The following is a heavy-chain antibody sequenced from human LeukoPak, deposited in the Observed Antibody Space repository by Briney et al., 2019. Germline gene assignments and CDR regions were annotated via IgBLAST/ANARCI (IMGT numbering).Heavy chain of an antibody. D-gene: IGHD1-26*01. V-gene: IGHV1-69*13. CDR3: ARDLCIVGAIRRCYFDY. J-gene: IGHJ4*02. CDR1: GGTFSSYA. Sequence: SVKVSCKASGGTFSSYAISWVRQAPGQGLEWIGGIIPTFGTANYAQKFQGRVTITADESTSTAYMELSSLRSEDTAVYYCARDLCIVGAIRRCYFDYWGQGTLVTVSS. CDR2: IIPTFGTA.